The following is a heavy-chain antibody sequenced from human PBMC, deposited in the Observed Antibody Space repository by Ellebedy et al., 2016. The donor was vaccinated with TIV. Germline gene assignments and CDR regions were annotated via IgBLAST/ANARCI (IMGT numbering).Heavy chain of an antibody. CDR3: VRVMGAIDF. Sequence: AASVKVSCKASGYTFTSYDINWVRQAAGLGLEWVGWMNPNSGYTGSAQKFQGRVTMTRDTSSSTAYMELSSLRSDDTAVYYCVRVMGAIDFWGQGTLVTVSS. D-gene: IGHD1-26*01. J-gene: IGHJ4*02. CDR2: MNPNSGYT. V-gene: IGHV1-8*02. CDR1: GYTFTSYD.